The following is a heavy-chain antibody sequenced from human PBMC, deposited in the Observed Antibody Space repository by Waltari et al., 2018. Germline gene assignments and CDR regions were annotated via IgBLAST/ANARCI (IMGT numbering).Heavy chain of an antibody. J-gene: IGHJ4*02. V-gene: IGHV3-23*03. CDR2: IYSGGST. CDR3: AKRDFYDSSGYYMDY. D-gene: IGHD3-22*01. Sequence: EVQLLESGGGLVQPGGSLRLSCAASGFTFSSYAMSWVRQAPGKGLEWVSVIYSGGSTYYADSVKGRFTISRDNSKNTLYLQMNSLRAEDTAVYYCAKRDFYDSSGYYMDYWGQGTLVTVSS. CDR1: GFTFSSYA.